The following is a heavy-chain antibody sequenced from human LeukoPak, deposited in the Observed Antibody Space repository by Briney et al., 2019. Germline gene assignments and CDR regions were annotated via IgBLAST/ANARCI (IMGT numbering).Heavy chain of an antibody. CDR1: GGTFSSYA. J-gene: IGHJ5*02. CDR3: AREGICSSTSCYTFWFDP. CDR2: IIPIFGTA. D-gene: IGHD2-2*02. V-gene: IGHV1-69*01. Sequence: SVKVPCKASGGTFSSYAISWVRQAPGQGLEWMGGIIPIFGTANYAQKFQGRVTITADESTSTAYKELSSLRSEDTAVYYCAREGICSSTSCYTFWFDPWGQGTLVTVS.